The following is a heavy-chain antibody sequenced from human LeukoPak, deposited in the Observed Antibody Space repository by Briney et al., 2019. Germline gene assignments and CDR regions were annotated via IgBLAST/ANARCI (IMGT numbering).Heavy chain of an antibody. CDR1: GFTFDDYA. CDR2: ISWNSGSL. Sequence: PGGSLRLSCAASGFTFDDYAIHWVRQAPGKGLEWVSGISWNSGSLGYADSVKGRFTTSRDNAKNSLYLQMNGLRAEDTAFYYCAKDIRGGLCGSTTCLNWFDPWGQGTLVTVSS. J-gene: IGHJ5*02. D-gene: IGHD2-2*01. CDR3: AKDIRGGLCGSTTCLNWFDP. V-gene: IGHV3-9*01.